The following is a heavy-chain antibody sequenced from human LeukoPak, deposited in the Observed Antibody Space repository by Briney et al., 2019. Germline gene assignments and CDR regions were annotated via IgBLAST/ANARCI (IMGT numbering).Heavy chain of an antibody. Sequence: ASVKVSCKASGYIFTDYYMHWVRQAPGQGLEWMGRINPNNGGTYYSQKFQGRVTMTTDTSTSTAYMELRSLRSDDTAVYYCARASSNYAPSLLDYWGQGTLVTVSS. D-gene: IGHD4-11*01. CDR1: GYIFTDYY. CDR3: ARASSNYAPSLLDY. J-gene: IGHJ4*02. V-gene: IGHV1-2*06. CDR2: INPNNGGT.